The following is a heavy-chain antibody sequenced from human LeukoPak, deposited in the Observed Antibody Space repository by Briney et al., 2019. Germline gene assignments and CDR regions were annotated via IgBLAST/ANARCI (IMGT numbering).Heavy chain of an antibody. CDR2: IYPGDSDT. CDR3: ARYGYDSSGYYQPLDY. CDR1: GYSFTSYW. V-gene: IGHV5-51*01. D-gene: IGHD3-22*01. J-gene: IGHJ4*02. Sequence: GESLKISCKGSGYSFTSYWIGWVRQMPGKGLEWMGIIYPGDSDTRYSPSFQGQVTISADKSISTAYLQWSSLKASDTAMYHCARYGYDSSGYYQPLDYWGQGTLVTVSS.